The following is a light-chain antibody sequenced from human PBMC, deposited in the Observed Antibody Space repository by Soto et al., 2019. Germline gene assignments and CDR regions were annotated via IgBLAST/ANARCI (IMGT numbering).Light chain of an antibody. V-gene: IGKV3-20*01. Sequence: EIVLTQSPGTLSLSPGERATLSCRASQSVSSSYLAWYQQKPGQAPRLLIYGASSRDTGIPDRFSGSGSGTDFTLSISRLEPEDFAVYYCQQYGSSPPTFGQGTKVESK. CDR1: QSVSSSY. CDR2: GAS. J-gene: IGKJ1*01. CDR3: QQYGSSPPT.